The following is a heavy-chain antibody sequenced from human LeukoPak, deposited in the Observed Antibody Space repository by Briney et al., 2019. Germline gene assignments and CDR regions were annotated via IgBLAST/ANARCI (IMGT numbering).Heavy chain of an antibody. Sequence: TGESLRLSCAASGFAFSDYSMNWVRQAPGKGLEWVANTRGSGSGMGSGNYYAGAVKGRFTISRDNAKNSLYLQMNSLRAEDTAFYYCARDDNWGFDYWGQGALVTVSS. CDR3: ARDDNWGFDY. CDR1: GFAFSDYS. V-gene: IGHV3-21*05. J-gene: IGHJ4*02. D-gene: IGHD7-27*01. CDR2: TRGSGSGM.